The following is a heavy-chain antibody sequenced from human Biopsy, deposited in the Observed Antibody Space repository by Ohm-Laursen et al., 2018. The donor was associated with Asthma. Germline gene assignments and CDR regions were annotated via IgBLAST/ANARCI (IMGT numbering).Heavy chain of an antibody. V-gene: IGHV3-30*01. CDR1: RFTYE. D-gene: IGHD1-1*01. Sequence: SLRLSCSASRFTYEMHWVRQAPGKGLEWVGVISKDASTQDYADSVKGRFTMARDNSKNTLDLQMNSLREEDTAVYYCVRDGTDDAFDIWGQGTVVSVSS. CDR3: VRDGTDDAFDI. J-gene: IGHJ3*02. CDR2: ISKDASTQ.